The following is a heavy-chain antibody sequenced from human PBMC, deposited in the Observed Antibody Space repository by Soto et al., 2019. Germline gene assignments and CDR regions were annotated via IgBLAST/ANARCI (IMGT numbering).Heavy chain of an antibody. V-gene: IGHV3-66*01. CDR2: IYSGGST. D-gene: IGHD3-10*01. CDR3: ARGGYYYGSGSYFDEAFDI. J-gene: IGHJ3*02. CDR1: GFTVSSNY. Sequence: GGSLRLSCAASGFTVSSNYMSWVRQAPGKGLEWVSVIYSGGSTYYADSLKGRFTISRDNSKNPLYLQMNSLRAEDTAVYYCARGGYYYGSGSYFDEAFDIWGQGTMVTVSS.